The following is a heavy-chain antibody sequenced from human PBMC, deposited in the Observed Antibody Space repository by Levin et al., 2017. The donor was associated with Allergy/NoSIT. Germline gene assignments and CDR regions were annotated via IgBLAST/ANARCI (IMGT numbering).Heavy chain of an antibody. CDR3: AKAVAAAGTNWFDP. CDR1: GFTFSSYA. CDR2: ISGSGGST. Sequence: PGESLKISCAASGFTFSSYAMSWVRQAPGKGLEWVSAISGSGGSTYYADSVKGRFTISRDNSKNTLYLQMNSLRAEDTAVYYCAKAVAAAGTNWFDPWGQGTLVTVSS. V-gene: IGHV3-23*01. J-gene: IGHJ5*02. D-gene: IGHD6-13*01.